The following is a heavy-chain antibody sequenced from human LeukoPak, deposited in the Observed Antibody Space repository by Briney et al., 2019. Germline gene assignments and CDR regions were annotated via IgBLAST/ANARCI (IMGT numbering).Heavy chain of an antibody. CDR3: AKDRGNWNGEFDY. Sequence: GGSLRLSCAASGFTFSSYGMHWVRQAPGKGLEWVSIISGSGGSTYYAASVKGRFTISRDNSKNTLYLQMNSLRAEDTAVYYCAKDRGNWNGEFDYWGQETLVTVSS. J-gene: IGHJ4*02. CDR1: GFTFSSYG. CDR2: ISGSGGST. V-gene: IGHV3-23*01. D-gene: IGHD1-1*01.